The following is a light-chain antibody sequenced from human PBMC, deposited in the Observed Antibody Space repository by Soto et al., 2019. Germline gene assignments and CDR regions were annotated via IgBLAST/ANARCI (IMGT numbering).Light chain of an antibody. CDR2: DVT. J-gene: IGLJ2*01. V-gene: IGLV2-18*02. Sequence: QSALTQPPSVSGSPGLSVTISCTGSSSDIGSYTRVSWYQQHPASAPKLLIYDVTRRASGAPDRFSGSASGNTASLTISGLQAEDEADYYCSSYTSFDTVIFGGGTKLTVL. CDR1: SSDIGSYTR. CDR3: SSYTSFDTVI.